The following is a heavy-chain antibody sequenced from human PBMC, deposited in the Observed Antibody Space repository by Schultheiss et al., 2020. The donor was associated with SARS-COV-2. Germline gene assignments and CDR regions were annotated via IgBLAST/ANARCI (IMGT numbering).Heavy chain of an antibody. CDR1: GFTFSSYE. D-gene: IGHD1-1*01. Sequence: GGSLRLSCAASGFTFSSYEMNWVRQAPGKGLEWVSYISSSGSTIYYADSVKGRFTISRDNAKNSLYLQMNSLRAEDTAVYYCARVRGTLFRDYYYGMDVWGKGTTVTVSS. CDR3: ARVRGTLFRDYYYGMDV. CDR2: ISSSGSTI. J-gene: IGHJ6*04. V-gene: IGHV3-48*03.